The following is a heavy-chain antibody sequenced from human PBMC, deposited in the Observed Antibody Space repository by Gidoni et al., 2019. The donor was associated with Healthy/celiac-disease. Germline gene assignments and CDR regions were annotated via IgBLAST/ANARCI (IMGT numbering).Heavy chain of an antibody. D-gene: IGHD3-22*01. V-gene: IGHV3-48*02. CDR1: GFTFSSYS. Sequence: EVQLVESGGGLVQPGGSLRLSCAASGFTFSSYSMNWVRQAPGKGLEWVSYISKSSSNIYYADSLKGRFTISRDKCKNLIYLQMNSLRDEDTAWYYCARDSSGYYVFSYYGMDLWGQGTTVTVSS. CDR2: ISKSSSNI. CDR3: ARDSSGYYVFSYYGMDL. J-gene: IGHJ6*02.